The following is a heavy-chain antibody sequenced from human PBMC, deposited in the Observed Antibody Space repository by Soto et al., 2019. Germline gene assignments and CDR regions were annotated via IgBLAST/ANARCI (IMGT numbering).Heavy chain of an antibody. CDR3: ARGVIGGTFNWFDP. J-gene: IGHJ5*02. CDR2: INHSGST. D-gene: IGHD2-21*01. Sequence: QVQLQQWGAGLLKPSETLSLTCAVYGGSFSGYYWSWIRQPPGKGLEWIGEINHSGSTNYNPSLKSRVTISVDTSKNQFSLKRSSVTAADTAVYYCARGVIGGTFNWFDPWGQGTLVTVSS. V-gene: IGHV4-34*01. CDR1: GGSFSGYY.